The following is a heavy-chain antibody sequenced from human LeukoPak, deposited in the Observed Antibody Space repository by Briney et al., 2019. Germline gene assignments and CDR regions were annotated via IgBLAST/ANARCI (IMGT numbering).Heavy chain of an antibody. V-gene: IGHV4-39*07. CDR3: ARGETYYDILTGYPFDY. J-gene: IGHJ4*02. Sequence: SETLSLTCTVSGGSIRSITYNWGWIRQPPGKGLECIGSIHYTGSTYYNPSLKSRVTISVDTSNNQFSLKLSSVNAADTAVYYCARGETYYDILTGYPFDYWGQGTLVTVSS. CDR1: GGSIRSITYN. CDR2: IHYTGST. D-gene: IGHD3-9*01.